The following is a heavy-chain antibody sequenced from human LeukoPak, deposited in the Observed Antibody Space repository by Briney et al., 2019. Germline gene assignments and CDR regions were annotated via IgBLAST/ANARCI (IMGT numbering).Heavy chain of an antibody. CDR2: IYHTGTT. D-gene: IGHD1-26*01. Sequence: PSETLSLTCTVSGGLISRNEYYWSWIRQSPVKGLEWLGHIYHTGTTLYSPHLNNRLTVSVDSSRNQFSLTLNSVTAADTAVYYCASVSVWELATHPGGSFDYWGRGILVTVSS. CDR3: ASVSVWELATHPGGSFDY. V-gene: IGHV4-30-4*01. J-gene: IGHJ4*02. CDR1: GGLISRNEYY.